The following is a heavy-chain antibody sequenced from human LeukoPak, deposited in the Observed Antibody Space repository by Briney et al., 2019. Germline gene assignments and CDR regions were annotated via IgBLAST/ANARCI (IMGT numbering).Heavy chain of an antibody. D-gene: IGHD3-10*01. V-gene: IGHV3-23*01. Sequence: GGSLRLSCAASGFTFSSYAMSWVRQAPGKGLEWVSAISGSGGSTYYADSVKGRFTISRDNSKSTLYLQMNSLRAEDTAVYYCAKDEARYYGSGSYPSSDPWGQGTLVTVSS. CDR1: GFTFSSYA. CDR2: ISGSGGST. J-gene: IGHJ5*02. CDR3: AKDEARYYGSGSYPSSDP.